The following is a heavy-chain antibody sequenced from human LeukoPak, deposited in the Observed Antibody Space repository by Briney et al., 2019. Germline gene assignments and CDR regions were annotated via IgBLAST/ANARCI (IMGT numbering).Heavy chain of an antibody. J-gene: IGHJ4*02. D-gene: IGHD1-26*01. V-gene: IGHV4-34*01. CDR1: GGSFSGYY. CDR3: ARAPGWVAELRN. Sequence: PSETLSLTCAVYGGSFSGYYWSWIRQPPGKGLEWIGEINHSGSTNYNPSLKSRVTISVDTSKNQVSLKLSSVTAADTAVYYCARAPGWVAELRNWGQGTPVTVSS. CDR2: INHSGST.